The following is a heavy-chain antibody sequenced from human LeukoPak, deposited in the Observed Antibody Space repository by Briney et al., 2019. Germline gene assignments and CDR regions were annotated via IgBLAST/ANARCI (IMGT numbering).Heavy chain of an antibody. Sequence: GGSLRLSCAASGFMFSSNWMSWVRPAPGKGLEWVANIKEDGTETYYVDSVKGRFTISRDNAKNSLYLQMNSLRVEDTAVYYCAKEGRSLQTYWGQGTLVTVSS. V-gene: IGHV3-7*03. CDR2: IKEDGTET. CDR3: AKEGRSLQTY. CDR1: GFMFSSNW. D-gene: IGHD5-24*01. J-gene: IGHJ4*02.